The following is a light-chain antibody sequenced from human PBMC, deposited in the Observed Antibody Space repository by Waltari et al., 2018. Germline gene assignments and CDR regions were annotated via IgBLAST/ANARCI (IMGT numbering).Light chain of an antibody. Sequence: VISMTQSPSFLPASRGDRVPFRCRVIQGISTSLAWYQQKPGQAPDLLIHAASTLQTGVSSRFRGSGSGTDFTLAISGLQSEDVATYYCQQYYTFPYTFGQGTKLEIK. CDR2: AAS. CDR1: QGISTS. V-gene: IGKV1D-8*01. J-gene: IGKJ2*01. CDR3: QQYYTFPYT.